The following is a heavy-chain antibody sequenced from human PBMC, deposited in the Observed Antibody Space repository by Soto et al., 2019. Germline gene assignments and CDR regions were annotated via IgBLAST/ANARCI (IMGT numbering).Heavy chain of an antibody. CDR2: VIRMLGTA. V-gene: IGHV1-69*01. J-gene: IGHJ6*02. D-gene: IGHD3-9*01. CDR1: GGISTATA. CDR3: AVGFILGYYSLFV. Sequence: QVQLVQSGAEVWKPGSSVKLSCGTSGGISTATAIRWVTQAPGQGPEWMGGVIRMLGTANYPQRLQSRVTITSDESTTTAYMQLCSQRFEDTAVDFCAVGFILGYYSLFVWLHGTT.